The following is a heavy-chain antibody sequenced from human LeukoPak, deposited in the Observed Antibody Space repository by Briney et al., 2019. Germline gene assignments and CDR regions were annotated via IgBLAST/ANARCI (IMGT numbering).Heavy chain of an antibody. V-gene: IGHV3-30*03. J-gene: IGHJ4*02. Sequence: GGSLRLSCAPSGFTFSRHGMHWVRQAPGKGLEWVAIISNDGSRKYYAHSVEGRFTISRDNSKNTLYLQMDSPGAEDTAAYYCARDRAWNYFDYWGQGTLVTVSS. CDR3: ARDRAWNYFDY. CDR2: ISNDGSRK. CDR1: GFTFSRHG. D-gene: IGHD3-3*01.